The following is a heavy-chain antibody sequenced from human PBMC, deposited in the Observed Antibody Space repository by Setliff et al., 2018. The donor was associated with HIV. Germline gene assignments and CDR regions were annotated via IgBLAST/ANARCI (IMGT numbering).Heavy chain of an antibody. CDR3: ARAVRSPTTYYYVFDY. V-gene: IGHV4-4*02. D-gene: IGHD3-10*02. CDR1: SGSISSDKW. J-gene: IGHJ4*02. Sequence: SETLSLTCAVSSGSISSDKWWTWVRQSPGKGLEWIGEIYHSGSTNYNPSLKSRVTISVDKSKSQFSLKVTSVTAADTALYYCARAVRSPTTYYYVFDYWGQGTLVTVSS. CDR2: IYHSGST.